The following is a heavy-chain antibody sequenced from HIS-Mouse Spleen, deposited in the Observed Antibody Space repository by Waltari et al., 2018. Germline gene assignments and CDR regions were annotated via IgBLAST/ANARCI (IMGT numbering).Heavy chain of an antibody. Sequence: QLQLQESGPGLVKPSETLSLTCTVSGGSISSSSYHLAWLRQPPGKGLEWIGSIYYSGSTYYNPSLKSRVTISVDTSKNQFSLKLSSVTAADTAVYYCAREIPYSSSWYDWYFDLWGRGTLVTVSS. V-gene: IGHV4-39*07. CDR1: GGSISSSSYH. CDR3: AREIPYSSSWYDWYFDL. D-gene: IGHD6-13*01. J-gene: IGHJ2*01. CDR2: IYYSGST.